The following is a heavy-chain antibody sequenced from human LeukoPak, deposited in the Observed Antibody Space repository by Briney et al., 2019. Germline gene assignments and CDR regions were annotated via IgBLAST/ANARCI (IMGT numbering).Heavy chain of an antibody. Sequence: GASVKVSCKASGYTFTSYGISWVRQAPGQGLEWMGWISAYNGNTNYAQKLQGRVTMTTDTSTSTAYMELRSLRSDDTAVYYCARDGAGVVVVTDAFGIWGQGTMVTVSS. CDR2: ISAYNGNT. J-gene: IGHJ3*02. CDR3: ARDGAGVVVVTDAFGI. D-gene: IGHD2-21*02. V-gene: IGHV1-18*01. CDR1: GYTFTSYG.